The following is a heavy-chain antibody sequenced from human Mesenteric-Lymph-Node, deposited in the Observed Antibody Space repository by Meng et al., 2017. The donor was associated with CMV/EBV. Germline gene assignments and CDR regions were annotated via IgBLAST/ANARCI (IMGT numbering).Heavy chain of an antibody. CDR2: ISYDGSNK. Sequence: GGSLRLSCAASGFTFSSYAMHWVRQAPAKGLEWVAVISYDGSNKYYADSLKGRFSVSRDNSKNTLYLQMNSLRAEDTAVYYCARDLKRGTYCGGGTCSSNFFYGMDVWGQGTTVTVSS. CDR3: ARDLKRGTYCGGGTCSSNFFYGMDV. CDR1: GFTFSSYA. D-gene: IGHD2-15*01. V-gene: IGHV3-30-3*01. J-gene: IGHJ6*02.